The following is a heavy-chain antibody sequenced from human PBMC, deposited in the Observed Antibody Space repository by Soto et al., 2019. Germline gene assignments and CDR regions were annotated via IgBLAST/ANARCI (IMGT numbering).Heavy chain of an antibody. V-gene: IGHV3-7*05. Sequence: GGSLRLSCASSGFPFSSYWMSWVRQAPGKGLEWVANIKQDGSEKYYVDSVKGRFTISRDNAKNSLYLQMNSLRAEDTAVYYCARDTADAFDIWGQGTMVTVSS. J-gene: IGHJ3*02. CDR3: ARDTADAFDI. CDR1: GFPFSSYW. CDR2: IKQDGSEK.